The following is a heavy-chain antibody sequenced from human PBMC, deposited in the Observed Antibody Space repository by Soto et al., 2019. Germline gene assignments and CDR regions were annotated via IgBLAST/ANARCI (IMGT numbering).Heavy chain of an antibody. CDR3: AREPAGGSYYYYYYGMDV. Sequence: ASEKVSCKASGYPLNRYYMYWVRQPPRQGPEWMGWINTNSGGTNYAQKFQGWLTMTRDTSSSTAYMELSRLRSDDPAVYYCAREPAGGSYYYYYYGMDVWGQGTTVTVSS. J-gene: IGHJ6*02. CDR1: GYPLNRYY. D-gene: IGHD1-26*01. CDR2: INTNSGGT. V-gene: IGHV1-2*04.